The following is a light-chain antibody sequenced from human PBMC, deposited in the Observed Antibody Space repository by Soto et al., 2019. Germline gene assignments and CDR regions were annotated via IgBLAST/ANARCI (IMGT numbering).Light chain of an antibody. CDR3: QQYDSYPWT. J-gene: IGKJ1*01. CDR1: QSISSW. V-gene: IGKV1-5*03. Sequence: DIQITHSPLSLSAPALERVTITCRASQSISSWLAWYQQKPGKAPKLLIYKASSLEGGAPSRFSGSGSGTEFTLTISSLQPDDFATYYCQQYDSYPWTFGQGTKVDI. CDR2: KAS.